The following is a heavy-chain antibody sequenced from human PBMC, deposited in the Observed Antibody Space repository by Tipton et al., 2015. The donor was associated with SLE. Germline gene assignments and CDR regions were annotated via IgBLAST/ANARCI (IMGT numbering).Heavy chain of an antibody. V-gene: IGHV3-21*01. J-gene: IGHJ6*02. CDR3: ARDVFSPGMDV. Sequence: GSLRLSCAASGFTFSSYSMNWVRQAPGKGLEWVSSISSSSSYIYYSDSVKGRFTISRDNAKNSLYLQMNSLRAEDTAVYYCARDVFSPGMDVWGQGTTVTVSS. CDR2: ISSSSSYI. D-gene: IGHD3-9*01. CDR1: GFTFSSYS.